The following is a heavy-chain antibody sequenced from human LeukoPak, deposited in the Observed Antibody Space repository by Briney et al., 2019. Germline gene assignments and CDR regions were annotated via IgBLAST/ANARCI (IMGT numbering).Heavy chain of an antibody. CDR2: INPSGGST. CDR1: GYTFTSYY. CDR3: ARVSGTTSLLGY. D-gene: IGHD1-7*01. V-gene: IGHV1-46*01. J-gene: IGHJ4*02. Sequence: ASVKVSCKASGYTFTSYYIHWVRQAPGQGLEWMGIINPSGGSTSYAQKFQGRVTMTRDMSTSTVYMELSSLRSEDTAVYYCARVSGTTSLLGYWGQGTLVTVSS.